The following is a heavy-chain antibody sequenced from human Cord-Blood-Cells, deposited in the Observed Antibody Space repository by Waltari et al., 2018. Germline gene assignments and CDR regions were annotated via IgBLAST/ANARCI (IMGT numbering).Heavy chain of an antibody. V-gene: IGHV4-34*01. J-gene: IGHJ3*02. CDR1: GGSFSGYY. Sequence: QVQLQQWGAGLLKPSETLSLTCAVYGGSFSGYYWSWIRQPPGKGLEWIGEINHSGSTNYNPSLKSRVTISVDTSKNQCSLKLSSVTAADTAVYYCARDQARYYGSGSYYNAVDIWGQGTMVTVSS. CDR3: ARDQARYYGSGSYYNAVDI. CDR2: INHSGST. D-gene: IGHD3-10*01.